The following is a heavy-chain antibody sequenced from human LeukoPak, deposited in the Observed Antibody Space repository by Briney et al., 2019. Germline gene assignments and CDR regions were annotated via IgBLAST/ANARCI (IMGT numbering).Heavy chain of an antibody. CDR2: IYYSGST. CDR1: GGSVSSGNLY. CDR3: ARSGCSGGSCLYYYYYGMDV. J-gene: IGHJ6*02. V-gene: IGHV4-61*01. D-gene: IGHD2-15*01. Sequence: SETLSLTCTVSGGSVSSGNLYWSWIRQPPGKGLEWIGYIYYSGSTNYNPSLKSRVTISLDTSKNQFSLKLSSVTAADTAVYYCARSGCSGGSCLYYYYYGMDVWGQGTTVTVSS.